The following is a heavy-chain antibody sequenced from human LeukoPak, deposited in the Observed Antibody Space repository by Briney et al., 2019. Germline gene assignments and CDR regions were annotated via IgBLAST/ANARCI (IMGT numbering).Heavy chain of an antibody. Sequence: GGSLRLSCAASGFIFSSYGMHWVRQAPGKGLEWVAFIRYDGSNKYYADSVKGRFTISRDNSKNTLYLQMNSPRAEDTAVYYCAKMIVSWVGALDYWGQGTLVTVSS. CDR1: GFIFSSYG. J-gene: IGHJ4*02. D-gene: IGHD3-22*01. V-gene: IGHV3-30*02. CDR3: AKMIVSWVGALDY. CDR2: IRYDGSNK.